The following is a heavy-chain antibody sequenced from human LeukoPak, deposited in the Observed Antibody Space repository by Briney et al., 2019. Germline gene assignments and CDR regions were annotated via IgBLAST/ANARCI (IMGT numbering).Heavy chain of an antibody. CDR3: AKDIGGSGRNGMGFDY. CDR1: GFTFDDYA. J-gene: IGHJ4*02. D-gene: IGHD1-1*01. CDR2: ISWDGGST. V-gene: IGHV3-43D*04. Sequence: GGSLRLSCAASGFTFDDYAMHWVRQAPGKGLEWVSLISWDGGSTYYADSMKGRFTISRDNSKNSLYLQMNSLRAEDTALYCCAKDIGGSGRNGMGFDYWGQGTLVTVSS.